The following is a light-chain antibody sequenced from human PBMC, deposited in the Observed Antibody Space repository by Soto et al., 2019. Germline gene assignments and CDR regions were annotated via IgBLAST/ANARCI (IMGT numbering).Light chain of an antibody. J-gene: IGKJ4*01. CDR2: DAS. Sequence: DIQMTQSPSTLSASVGDRVTMTCRASQSISSWLAWYQQKPGKAPKLLIYDASSLESGVPSRFSGSGSGTEFTLTISSLQPDDFATYYCQQYNSYPLTCGGGTKVDIK. CDR1: QSISSW. CDR3: QQYNSYPLT. V-gene: IGKV1-5*01.